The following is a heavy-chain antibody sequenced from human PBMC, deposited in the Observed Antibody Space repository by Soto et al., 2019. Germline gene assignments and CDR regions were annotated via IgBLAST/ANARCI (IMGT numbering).Heavy chain of an antibody. CDR2: ISGYNGNT. D-gene: IGHD2-2*02. CDR1: GYTFTRYG. V-gene: IGHV1-18*01. CDR3: ARGSAYTTPWSFDS. J-gene: IGHJ4*02. Sequence: QVQLVQSGAEVKKPGASVRVSCKTSGYTFTRYGISWVRQAPGQGLEWMGWISGYNGNTKDAQKFQGRVTLTTDTAANTAHMELRGLRSDDTAVYYCARGSAYTTPWSFDSWGQGTLVTASS.